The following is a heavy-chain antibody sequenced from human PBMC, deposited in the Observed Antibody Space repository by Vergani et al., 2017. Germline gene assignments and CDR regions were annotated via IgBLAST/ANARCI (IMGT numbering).Heavy chain of an antibody. D-gene: IGHD6-19*01. V-gene: IGHV3-48*01. CDR3: ARGVHSGWYYTGFDY. J-gene: IGHJ4*02. Sequence: EVQLVESGGGLVQPGGSLRLSCAASGFTFSSYSMNWVRQAPGKGLEWVSYISSSSSTIYYADSVKGRFTISRDNAKNSLYLQMNSLRAEDTAVYYCARGVHSGWYYTGFDYWGQGTLVTVSS. CDR2: ISSSSSTI. CDR1: GFTFSSYS.